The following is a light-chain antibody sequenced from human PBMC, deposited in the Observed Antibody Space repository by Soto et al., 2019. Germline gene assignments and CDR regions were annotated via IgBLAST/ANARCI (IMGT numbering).Light chain of an antibody. CDR1: QSVSSN. CDR3: LQNDIWPIT. Sequence: EIVMTQSPATLSVSPGERATLSCRASQSVSSNLAWHQQKPGQAPRLLIYSASTRATGTPARFSGSGSGTEFTITISSLLSEDIAVYYCLQNDIWPITFGQGTRLEIK. V-gene: IGKV3-15*01. J-gene: IGKJ5*01. CDR2: SAS.